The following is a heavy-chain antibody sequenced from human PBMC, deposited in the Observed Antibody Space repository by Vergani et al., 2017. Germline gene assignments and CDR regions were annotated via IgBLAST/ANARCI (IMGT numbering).Heavy chain of an antibody. D-gene: IGHD6-19*01. V-gene: IGHV4-34*01. CDR2: ISRRGST. CDR3: AREWLVARGAFDI. CDR1: GGSFSGYH. J-gene: IGHJ3*02. Sequence: QVQLQQWGAGLLKPSETLSLTCAVYGGSFSGYHWSWIRQSPGKGLEWIGEISRRGSTNYNPSLKSRVTISVDTAKNQFSLKLSSVTSADTAIYYCAREWLVARGAFDIWGQGTMVTVSS.